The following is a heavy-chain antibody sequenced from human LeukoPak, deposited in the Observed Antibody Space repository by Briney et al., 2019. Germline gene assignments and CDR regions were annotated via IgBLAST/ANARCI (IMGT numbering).Heavy chain of an antibody. V-gene: IGHV4-4*07. CDR2: IYTSGST. J-gene: IGHJ4*02. CDR1: GGSISSYY. D-gene: IGHD1-26*01. Sequence: SETLSLTCTVSGGSISSYYWSWIRQPAGKGLEWIGRIYTSGSTNYNPSLKSRVTVSVDTSKNQFSLNLSSVTAADTAIYYCARLGGATSPFGYWGQGTLVTVSS. CDR3: ARLGGATSPFGY.